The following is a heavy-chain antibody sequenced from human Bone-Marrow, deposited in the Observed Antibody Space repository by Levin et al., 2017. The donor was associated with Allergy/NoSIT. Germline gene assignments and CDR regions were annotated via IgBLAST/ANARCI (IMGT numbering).Heavy chain of an antibody. V-gene: IGHV4-30-4*01. Sequence: TSETLSLTCTVSGGSINSGDYYWSWIRQPPGKGLEWIGYIYYSGSTYYNPSLKSRLTISVDTSKNQFSLKLSSVTAADTAVYYCARGQRPIYYGSGSGCWFDPWGQGTLVTVSS. J-gene: IGHJ5*02. CDR2: IYYSGST. CDR1: GGSINSGDYY. D-gene: IGHD3-10*01. CDR3: ARGQRPIYYGSGSGCWFDP.